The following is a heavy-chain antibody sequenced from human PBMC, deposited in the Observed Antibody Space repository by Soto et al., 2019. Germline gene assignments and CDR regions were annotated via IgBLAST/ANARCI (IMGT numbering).Heavy chain of an antibody. CDR1: GDSLGNYY. Sequence: PSATLSLTCTVSGDSLGNYYWFWIRQPVGKGLEWIGRVSSSGNTNANPTLNSRATMSIDTSKNQFSLRLRSVTAADTAVYYCARAEYEILTGSYSMDVWGQGTRVTVYS. D-gene: IGHD3-9*01. CDR2: VSSSGNT. V-gene: IGHV4-4*07. CDR3: ARAEYEILTGSYSMDV. J-gene: IGHJ6*02.